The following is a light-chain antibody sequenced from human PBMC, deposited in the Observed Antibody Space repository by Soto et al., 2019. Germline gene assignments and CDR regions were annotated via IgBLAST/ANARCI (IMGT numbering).Light chain of an antibody. Sequence: QSVLTQPPSVSGAPGQRVTITCSGSDSNIGANIVVYWYRQLPGTAPKVLIYGTSNRPSGVPDRFSGFKSGTSASLVITGLQAEDEGDYYCQSYDASLGGGVFGGGTKLTVL. CDR3: QSYDASLGGGV. CDR2: GTS. J-gene: IGLJ3*02. V-gene: IGLV1-40*01. CDR1: DSNIGANIV.